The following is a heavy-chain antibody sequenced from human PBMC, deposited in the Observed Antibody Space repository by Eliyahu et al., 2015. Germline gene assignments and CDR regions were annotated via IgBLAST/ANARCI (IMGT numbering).Heavy chain of an antibody. D-gene: IGHD4-23*01. CDR3: AKYVYGGNSYFDY. V-gene: IGHV3-7*01. CDR2: IKQDGSEK. J-gene: IGHJ4*02. Sequence: VRQAPGKGLEWVANIKQDGSEKYYVDSVKGRFTISRDNAKNSLYLQMNSLRAEDTAVYYCAKYVYGGNSYFDYWGQGTLVTVSS.